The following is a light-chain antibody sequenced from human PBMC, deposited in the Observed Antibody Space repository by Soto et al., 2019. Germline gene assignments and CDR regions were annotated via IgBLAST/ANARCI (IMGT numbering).Light chain of an antibody. J-gene: IGKJ1*01. CDR1: QGIRTD. V-gene: IGKV1-6*01. CDR2: GAS. CDR3: LQDFSYPRT. Sequence: AVQLTQSPSSLSASVGDRVTITCRASQGIRTDLGWYQQKPGKAPKVLIFGASTLQSGVPSRFSGSGSGTDFTLTISSIQPEDLATYYCLQDFSYPRTLGQGTKVEIK.